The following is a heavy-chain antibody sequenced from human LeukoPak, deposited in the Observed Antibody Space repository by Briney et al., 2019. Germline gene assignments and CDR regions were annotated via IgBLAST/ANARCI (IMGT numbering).Heavy chain of an antibody. CDR3: ARGSGWNAFDP. J-gene: IGHJ5*02. CDR1: GGSITSDLYY. Sequence: SETLSLTCTVSGGSITSDLYYWTWIRQPAGKGLEWIGRIYTNGWTDHNPSLKSRVTISVDTSKNQFSLKLTFVTAADTALYYCARGSGWNAFDPWGQGTLVTVSS. CDR2: IYTNGWT. V-gene: IGHV4-61*02. D-gene: IGHD6-19*01.